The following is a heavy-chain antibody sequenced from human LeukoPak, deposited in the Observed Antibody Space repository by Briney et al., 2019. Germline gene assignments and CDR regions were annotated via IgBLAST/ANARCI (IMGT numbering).Heavy chain of an antibody. CDR1: GGSISSGLYY. Sequence: SETLSLTCTVSGGSISSGLYYWSWIRQPPGKGLEWIGSIFHSGSTYYNPSLKSRVTISVDTSKNQFSLNLRSVTAADTAVYYCARANYYDTSGYSRGAFDIWGQGTMVTVSS. D-gene: IGHD3-22*01. V-gene: IGHV4-38-2*02. J-gene: IGHJ3*02. CDR3: ARANYYDTSGYSRGAFDI. CDR2: IFHSGST.